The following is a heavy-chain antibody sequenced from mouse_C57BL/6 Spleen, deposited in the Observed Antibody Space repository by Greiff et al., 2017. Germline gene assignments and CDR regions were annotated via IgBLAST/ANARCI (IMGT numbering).Heavy chain of an antibody. D-gene: IGHD1-1*01. V-gene: IGHV1-53*01. CDR2: INPSNGGT. CDR3: AREGYYGSSLWYFDV. J-gene: IGHJ1*03. Sequence: VQLQQPGTELVKPGASVKLSCKASGYTFTSYWMHWVKQRPGQGLEWIGNINPSNGGTNYNETVKSKATLTVDKSSSTAYMQLSSLTSEDSAVYYCAREGYYGSSLWYFDVWGTGTTVTVSS. CDR1: GYTFTSYW.